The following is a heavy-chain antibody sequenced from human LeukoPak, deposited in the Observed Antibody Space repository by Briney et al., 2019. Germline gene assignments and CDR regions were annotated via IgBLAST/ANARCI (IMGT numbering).Heavy chain of an antibody. CDR3: ASDLRDSSGYYYFDY. J-gene: IGHJ4*02. D-gene: IGHD3-22*01. Sequence: ASVKVSCKASGYTFTSYGISWVRQAPGQGLEWMGWISGYNGNTNYAQKLQGRVTMTTDTSTSTAYMELRSLRSDDTAVYYCASDLRDSSGYYYFDYWGQGTLVTVSS. CDR2: ISGYNGNT. V-gene: IGHV1-18*01. CDR1: GYTFTSYG.